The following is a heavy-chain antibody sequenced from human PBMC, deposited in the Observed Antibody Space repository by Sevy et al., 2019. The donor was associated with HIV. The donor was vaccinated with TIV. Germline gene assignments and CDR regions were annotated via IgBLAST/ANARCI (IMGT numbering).Heavy chain of an antibody. CDR1: GFTFSSYG. V-gene: IGHV3-33*06. Sequence: GGSLRLSCAASGFTFSSYGMHWVRQAPGKGLEWVAVIWYDGSNNYYADSVKGRFTISRDNSKNTLYLQMNSLRAEDTAVYYCAKTPDYYYYYMDVWGKGTTVTVSS. CDR3: AKTPDYYYYYMDV. CDR2: IWYDGSNN. J-gene: IGHJ6*03.